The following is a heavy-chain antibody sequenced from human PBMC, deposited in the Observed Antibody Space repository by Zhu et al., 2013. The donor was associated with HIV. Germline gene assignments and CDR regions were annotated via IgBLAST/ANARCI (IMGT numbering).Heavy chain of an antibody. V-gene: IGHV1-69*01. J-gene: IGHJ4*02. CDR3: ASSKTYYYDSSGYYVDY. CDR1: GGTFSSYA. CDR2: IIPIFGTA. Sequence: QVQLVQSGAEVKKPGSSVKVSCKASGGTFSSYAISWVRQAPGQGLEWMGGIIPIFGTANYAQKFQGRVTITADESTSTAYMELSSLRSEDTAVYYCASSKTYYYDSSGYYVDYVGPGEPWVTVSS. D-gene: IGHD3-22*01.